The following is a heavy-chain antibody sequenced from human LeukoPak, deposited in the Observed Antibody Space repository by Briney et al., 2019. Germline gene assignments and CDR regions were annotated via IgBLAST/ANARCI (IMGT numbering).Heavy chain of an antibody. CDR3: ARDFFPYSSGWYEFWFDP. V-gene: IGHV1-69*13. D-gene: IGHD6-19*01. Sequence: ASVKVSCKASGGTFSSYAISWVRQAPGQGLEWMGGIIPIFGTANYAQKFQGRVTITADESTSTAYMELSSLRSEDTAVYYCARDFFPYSSGWYEFWFDPWGQGTLVTVSS. CDR2: IIPIFGTA. CDR1: GGTFSSYA. J-gene: IGHJ5*02.